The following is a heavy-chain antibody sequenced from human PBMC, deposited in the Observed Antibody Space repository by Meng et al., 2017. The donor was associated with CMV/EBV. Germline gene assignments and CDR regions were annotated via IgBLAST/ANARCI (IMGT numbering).Heavy chain of an antibody. V-gene: IGHV1-69*12. D-gene: IGHD2-15*01. CDR3: ARARGRVVVVAPFDY. CDR2: IIPIFGTA. Sequence: QRVQAGAGVKKPGSSVKVSCKASGGTFSSYAISWVRQAPGKGLEWMGGIIPIFGTANYAQKFQGRVTITADESTSTAYMELSSLRSEDTAVYYCARARGRVVVVAPFDYWGQGTLVTVSS. J-gene: IGHJ4*02. CDR1: GGTFSSYA.